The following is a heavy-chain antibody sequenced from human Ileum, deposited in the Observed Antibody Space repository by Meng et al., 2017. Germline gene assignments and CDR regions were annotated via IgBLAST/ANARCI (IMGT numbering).Heavy chain of an antibody. CDR1: GFSLSNARMG. V-gene: IGHV2-26*01. D-gene: IGHD6-13*01. J-gene: IGHJ4*02. CDR2: IFSNDEK. Sequence: GPTLVKPTETLTLTCTVSGFSLSNARMGVSWIRQPPGKALEWLAHIFSNDEKSYSTSLKSRLTISKDTSKSQVVLTMTNMDPVDTATYYCARIRGVSWYPVHFFDYWGQGTLVTVSS. CDR3: ARIRGVSWYPVHFFDY.